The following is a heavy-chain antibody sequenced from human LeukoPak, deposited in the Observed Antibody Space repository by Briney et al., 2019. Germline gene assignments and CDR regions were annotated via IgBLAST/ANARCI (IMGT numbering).Heavy chain of an antibody. CDR2: ISSSSSYI. J-gene: IGHJ4*02. CDR1: GFTFSSCS. Sequence: GGSLRLSCAASGFTFSSCSMNWVRQAPGKGLEWVSSISSSSSYIYYADSVKGRFTISRDNAKNSLYLQMNSLRAEDTAVYYCASADSGYYGYWGQGTLVTVSS. V-gene: IGHV3-21*01. D-gene: IGHD3-22*01. CDR3: ASADSGYYGY.